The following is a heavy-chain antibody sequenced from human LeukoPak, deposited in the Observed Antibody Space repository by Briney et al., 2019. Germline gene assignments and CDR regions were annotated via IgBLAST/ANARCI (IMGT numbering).Heavy chain of an antibody. Sequence: ASETLSLTCTVSGGSISSSYWNWIRQPPGKGLEWIGYIYYSGSTNYNPSLKSRVTISVDTSKNQFSLKLSSVTAADTAVYYCAREYSSGWADYWGQGTLVTVSS. CDR3: AREYSSGWADY. V-gene: IGHV4-59*01. D-gene: IGHD6-19*01. CDR2: IYYSGST. J-gene: IGHJ4*02. CDR1: GGSISSSY.